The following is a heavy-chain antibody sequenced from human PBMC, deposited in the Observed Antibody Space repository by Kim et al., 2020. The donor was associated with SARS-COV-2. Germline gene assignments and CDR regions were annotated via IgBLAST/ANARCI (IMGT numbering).Heavy chain of an antibody. CDR3: ARLQGRGYDAFDI. D-gene: IGHD3-10*01. Sequence: YTPSLKSRLTISIATSRNKDSLKLNSVTAADTGVYYCARLQGRGYDAFDIWGQGTMVTVSS. V-gene: IGHV4-39*01. J-gene: IGHJ3*02.